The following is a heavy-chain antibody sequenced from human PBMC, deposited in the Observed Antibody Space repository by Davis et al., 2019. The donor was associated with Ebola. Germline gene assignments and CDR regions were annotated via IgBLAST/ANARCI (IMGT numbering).Heavy chain of an antibody. J-gene: IGHJ5*02. CDR1: GYTFTNYG. CDR2: INPHNGNT. D-gene: IGHD5-18*01. V-gene: IGHV1-18*04. CDR3: ARVDTAMVTFWFDP. Sequence: AASVKVSCKASGYTFTNYGITWVRQAPGQGLEWMGWINPHNGNTNYAQNVQGRVTMTTDTSTTTAYMEVGSLTSDDTAVYFCARVDTAMVTFWFDPWGQGTLVTVSS.